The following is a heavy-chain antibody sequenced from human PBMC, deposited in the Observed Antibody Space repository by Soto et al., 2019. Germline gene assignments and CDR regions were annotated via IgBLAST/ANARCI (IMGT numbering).Heavy chain of an antibody. V-gene: IGHV1-69*01. J-gene: IGHJ4*02. CDR1: GVTFSSET. Sequence: QVQLVQSGADVKKPGSSVKVSCQASGVTFSSETLGWVRQAPGQGLEWVGGIIPLFGTASYAQKFQGRVKITAAESMSTGYMESSSLRSDDTAVYFCATELGENPASPFDAWGQGTLVTVSS. CDR2: IIPLFGTA. D-gene: IGHD1-1*01. CDR3: ATELGENPASPFDA.